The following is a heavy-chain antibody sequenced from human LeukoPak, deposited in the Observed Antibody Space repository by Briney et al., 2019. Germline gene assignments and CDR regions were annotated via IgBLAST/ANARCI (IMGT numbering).Heavy chain of an antibody. CDR1: RGSISSGNYY. Sequence: SETLSLTCTVSRGSISSGNYYWSWIRQPAGKGLEWIGRFHTRGSTNYNPSLKSRVIISVDTSKNQFSLKLNSVTAADTAVYYCARGVEYYDILTGYYYYYYMDVWGKGTTVTISS. V-gene: IGHV4-61*02. CDR3: ARGVEYYDILTGYYYYYYMDV. J-gene: IGHJ6*03. CDR2: FHTRGST. D-gene: IGHD3-9*01.